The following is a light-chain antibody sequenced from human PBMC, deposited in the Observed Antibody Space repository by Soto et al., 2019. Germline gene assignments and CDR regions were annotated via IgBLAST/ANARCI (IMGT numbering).Light chain of an antibody. V-gene: IGKV3-20*01. J-gene: IGKJ2*03. CDR3: QHYGTSPPYS. Sequence: EIVLTQSPGTLSLSPGARATLSCRASQSVGSAYFAWYQHIPGQAPGLLLYGTSSRASGIPDTFSGSGAGRHFILTIKRLEPEDCAVYYCQHYGTSPPYSVGEGTKREIK. CDR2: GTS. CDR1: QSVGSAY.